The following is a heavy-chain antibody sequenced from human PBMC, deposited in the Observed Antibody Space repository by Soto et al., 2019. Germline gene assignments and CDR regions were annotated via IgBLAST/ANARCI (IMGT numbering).Heavy chain of an antibody. CDR1: GFTLSSYW. CDR3: VRAGRTCWDCDS. CDR2: TRQDGGQS. Sequence: GGSMRLSCEASGFTLSSYWMSWIRQAPGKGLEWVANTRQDGGQSYLVDSVQGRFTISRDNAKNSVYLQMNSLRAEDTAVYYCVRAGRTCWDCDSWGQGTLVTVSS. D-gene: IGHD1-1*01. V-gene: IGHV3-7*01. J-gene: IGHJ4*02.